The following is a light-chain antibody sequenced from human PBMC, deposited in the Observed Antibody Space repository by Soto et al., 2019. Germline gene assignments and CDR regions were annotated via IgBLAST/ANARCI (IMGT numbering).Light chain of an antibody. V-gene: IGLV2-14*01. CDR3: SSYTSSITCV. J-gene: IGLJ1*01. CDR1: SSDVGGYNY. Sequence: QSALAQPASVSGSPGQSITISCTGTSSDVGGYNYVSWYQQHPGKAPKLMIYEVSNRPSGVSNRFSGSKSGNTASLTISGLQAEDEADYYCSSYTSSITCVFGTGTKVTVL. CDR2: EVS.